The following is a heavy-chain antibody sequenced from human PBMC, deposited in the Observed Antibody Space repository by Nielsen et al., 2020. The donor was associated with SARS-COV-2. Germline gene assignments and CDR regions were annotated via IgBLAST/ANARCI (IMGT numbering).Heavy chain of an antibody. V-gene: IGHV3-48*02. CDR2: ISSSSSTI. D-gene: IGHD6-6*01. CDR1: GFTFSSYS. Sequence: VGSLRLSCAASGFTFSSYSMNWVRQAPGKGLEWVSYISSSSSTIYYADSVKGRFTISRDNAKNSLYLQMNSLRDEDTAVYYCARDPPKYSSSSEGDFDYWGQGTLVTVSS. J-gene: IGHJ4*02. CDR3: ARDPPKYSSSSEGDFDY.